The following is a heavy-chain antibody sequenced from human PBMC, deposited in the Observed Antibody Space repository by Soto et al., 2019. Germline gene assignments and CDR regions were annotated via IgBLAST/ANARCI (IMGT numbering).Heavy chain of an antibody. Sequence: SETLSLTCTVSGGSISSYYWSWIRQPPGKGLEWIGYIYYSGSTNYNPSLKSRVTISVDTSKNQFSLKLSSVTAAGTAVYYCARVAYCGGDCYPYYFDYWGQGTLVTVSS. CDR3: ARVAYCGGDCYPYYFDY. D-gene: IGHD2-21*02. V-gene: IGHV4-59*01. CDR2: IYYSGST. J-gene: IGHJ4*02. CDR1: GGSISSYY.